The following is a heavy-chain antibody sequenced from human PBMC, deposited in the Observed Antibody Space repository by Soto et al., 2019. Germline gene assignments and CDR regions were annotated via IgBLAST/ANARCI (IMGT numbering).Heavy chain of an antibody. V-gene: IGHV4-31*03. D-gene: IGHD2-2*01. CDR1: GGSISSGGYY. CDR3: ARDRGVVVPAAPTYYYYGMDV. Sequence: QVQLQESGPGLVKPSQTLSLTCTVSGGSISSGGYYWSWIRQHPGKGLEWIGYIYYSGSTYYNPSLTSRVTISVDTSKNQFSLKLSSVTAADTAVYYCARDRGVVVPAAPTYYYYGMDVWGQGTTVTVSS. J-gene: IGHJ6*02. CDR2: IYYSGST.